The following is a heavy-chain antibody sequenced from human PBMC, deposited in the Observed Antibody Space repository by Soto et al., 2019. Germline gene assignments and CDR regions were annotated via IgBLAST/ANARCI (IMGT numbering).Heavy chain of an antibody. Sequence: SETLSLTCAVSGGSISSGGYSWSWVRQPPGKGLEWIGEIYHSGSTNYNPSLKSRVTISVDKSKNQFSLKLSSVTAADTAVYYCARVARDIVVVVAASPTGDYFDYWGQGTLVTVSS. CDR1: GGSISSGGYS. CDR2: IYHSGST. V-gene: IGHV4-4*02. D-gene: IGHD2-15*01. CDR3: ARVARDIVVVVAASPTGDYFDY. J-gene: IGHJ4*02.